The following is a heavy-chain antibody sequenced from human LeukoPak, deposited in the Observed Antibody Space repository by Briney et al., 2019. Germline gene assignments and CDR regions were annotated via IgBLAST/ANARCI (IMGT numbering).Heavy chain of an antibody. D-gene: IGHD2-15*01. J-gene: IGHJ4*02. V-gene: IGHV4-34*01. CDR1: GGSFSGYY. Sequence: SETLSLTCAVYGGSFSGYYWSWIRQPPGKGLEWIGEINHSGSTNYNPSLKSRVTISVDTSKNQFSLKLSSVTAADTAVYYCARDLLPLLDYWGQGTLVTVSS. CDR3: ARDLLPLLDY. CDR2: INHSGST.